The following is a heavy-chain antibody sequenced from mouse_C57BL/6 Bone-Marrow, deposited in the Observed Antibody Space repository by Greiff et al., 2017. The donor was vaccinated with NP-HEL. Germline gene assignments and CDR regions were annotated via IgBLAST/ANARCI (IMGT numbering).Heavy chain of an antibody. D-gene: IGHD4-1*01. J-gene: IGHJ2*01. Sequence: VQLQQSGPELVKPGASVKISCKASGYAFSSSWMNWVKQRPGKGLEWIGRIYPGDGDTNYNGKFKGKATLTADKSSSTAYMQLSSLTSEDSAVYFCTLGLDYFDYWGQGTTLTVSS. CDR2: IYPGDGDT. V-gene: IGHV1-82*01. CDR3: TLGLDYFDY. CDR1: GYAFSSSW.